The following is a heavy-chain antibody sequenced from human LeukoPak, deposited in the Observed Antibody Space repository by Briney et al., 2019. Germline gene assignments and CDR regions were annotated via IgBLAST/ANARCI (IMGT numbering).Heavy chain of an antibody. J-gene: IGHJ4*02. D-gene: IGHD3-10*01. Sequence: GASVKVSCKASGHTFTGYYMYWVRQAPGQGLEWMGWINPNSGGTSYAQKFQGRVTMTRDTSVSTAYMELSRLRSDDTAVYYCARETYYYGSGSSQVFDYWGQGTLVTVSS. CDR2: INPNSGGT. V-gene: IGHV1-2*02. CDR3: ARETYYYGSGSSQVFDY. CDR1: GHTFTGYY.